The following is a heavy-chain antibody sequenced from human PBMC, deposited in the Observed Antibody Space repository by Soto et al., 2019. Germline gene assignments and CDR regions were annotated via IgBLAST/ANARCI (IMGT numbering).Heavy chain of an antibody. CDR1: GGSISGYY. J-gene: IGHJ6*02. Sequence: ASETLSLTCTVSGGSISGYYWSWIQQPPGKGLEWIGYMYNTGSTVYNPSFKSRVTISVDTSKNQFSLKLNSVTAADTAVYYCARDLWGYCGTDCYPLDVWGQGTTVTVSS. CDR2: MYNTGST. CDR3: ARDLWGYCGTDCYPLDV. V-gene: IGHV4-59*01. D-gene: IGHD2-21*02.